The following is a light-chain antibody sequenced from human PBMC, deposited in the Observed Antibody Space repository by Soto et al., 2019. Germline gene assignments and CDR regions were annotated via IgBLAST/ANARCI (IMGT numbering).Light chain of an antibody. J-gene: IGLJ2*01. V-gene: IGLV1-47*02. Sequence: QSVLTQSPSASGTPGQRITISCSGSSSNVGSNYVYWYQQLPGTAPKLLIYGNTQRPSGVPDRFSASKSGTSASLAIGGLRSEDEADYYCAAWDDSLSGVLFGGGTKLTVL. CDR3: AAWDDSLSGVL. CDR1: SSNVGSNY. CDR2: GNT.